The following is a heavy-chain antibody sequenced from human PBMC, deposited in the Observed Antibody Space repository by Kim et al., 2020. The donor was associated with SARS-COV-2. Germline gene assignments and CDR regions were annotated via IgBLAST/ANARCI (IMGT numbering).Heavy chain of an antibody. D-gene: IGHD3-9*01. CDR2: IYYSGST. CDR1: GGSISSYY. CDR3: ARTYFDWLSRRYFDY. J-gene: IGHJ4*02. Sequence: SETLSLTCTVSGGSISSYYWSWIRQPPGKGLEWIGYIYYSGSTNYNPSLKSRVTISVDTSKNQFSLKLSSVTAADTAVYYCARTYFDWLSRRYFDYWGQGTLVTVSS. V-gene: IGHV4-59*13.